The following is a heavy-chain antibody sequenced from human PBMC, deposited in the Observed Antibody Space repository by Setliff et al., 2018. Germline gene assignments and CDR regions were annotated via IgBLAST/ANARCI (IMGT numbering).Heavy chain of an antibody. J-gene: IGHJ4*02. CDR3: ATLITDSDPHHFDS. D-gene: IGHD2-15*01. CDR2: FFPGDSNT. V-gene: IGHV5-51*01. CDR1: GYIFPNDW. Sequence: GESLKISCKGAGYIFPNDWIAWLRQMPGKGLEWMGLFFPGDSNTKFSPSFQGQVTMSADKSINTAYLHWTNLTASDTAIYYCATLITDSDPHHFDSWGQGTLVTVSS.